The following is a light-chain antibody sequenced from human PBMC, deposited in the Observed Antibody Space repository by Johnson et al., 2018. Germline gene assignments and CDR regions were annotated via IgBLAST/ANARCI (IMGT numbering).Light chain of an antibody. V-gene: IGLV1-51*02. J-gene: IGLJ1*01. CDR3: GTWDSSLSAGNG. Sequence: QSVLTQPPSVSAAPGQKVTISCSGSSSNIGNNYVSWYQQLPGTAPKLLIYENNKRPSGIPDRFSGSKSGTSATLGITGLQTGDEADYYCGTWDSSLSAGNGSGTGTKVNV. CDR2: ENN. CDR1: SSNIGNNY.